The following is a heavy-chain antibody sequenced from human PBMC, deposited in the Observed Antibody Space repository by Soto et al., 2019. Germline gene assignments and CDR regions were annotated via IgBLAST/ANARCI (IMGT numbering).Heavy chain of an antibody. CDR2: LSASGSRT. D-gene: IGHD3-3*01. CDR1: GFTFSSYA. V-gene: IGHV3-23*01. CDR3: AKSQTVLVKFDS. Sequence: GGSLRLSCEGTGFTFSSYAMNWVRQVPGKGLEWVAGLSASGSRTFYAESVKGRFTISRDNSKNTVFLQMDSLRAEDAALYFCAKSQTVLVKFDSWVQGNLVTVSS. J-gene: IGHJ4*02.